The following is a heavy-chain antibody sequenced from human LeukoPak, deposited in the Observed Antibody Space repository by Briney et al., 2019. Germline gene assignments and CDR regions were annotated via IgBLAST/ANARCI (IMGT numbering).Heavy chain of an antibody. CDR1: GYSISSGYY. V-gene: IGHV4-38-2*01. CDR2: IYHSGST. Sequence: SETLSLTCAVSGYSISSGYYWGWIRQPPGKGLEWNGSIYHSGSTYYNPSLKSRVTISVDTSKSQFSLKLSSVTASDTAAYYCARSWDYYYYYYMDVWGKGTTVTVSS. CDR3: ARSWDYYYYYYMDV. J-gene: IGHJ6*03. D-gene: IGHD1-26*01.